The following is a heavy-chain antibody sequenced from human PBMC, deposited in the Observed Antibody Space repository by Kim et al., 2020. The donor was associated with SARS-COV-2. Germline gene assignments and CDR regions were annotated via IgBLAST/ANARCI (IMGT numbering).Heavy chain of an antibody. J-gene: IGHJ4*02. D-gene: IGHD6-19*01. CDR1: GFTFSSYW. CDR3: ARDPGWWGIAVAANYFDY. CDR2: INSDGSST. V-gene: IGHV3-74*01. Sequence: GGSLRLSCAASGFTFSSYWMHWVRQAPGKGLVWVSRINSDGSSTSYADSVKGRFTISRDNAKNTLYLQMNSLRAEDTAVYYCARDPGWWGIAVAANYFDYWGQGTLVTVSS.